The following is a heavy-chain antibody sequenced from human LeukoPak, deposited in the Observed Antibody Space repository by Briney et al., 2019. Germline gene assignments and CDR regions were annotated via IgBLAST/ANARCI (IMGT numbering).Heavy chain of an antibody. CDR3: ARGNDYDFWSGYYFD. J-gene: IGHJ4*02. V-gene: IGHV1-18*01. Sequence: ASVKVSCKASGYTFTSYGISWVRQAPEQGLEWMGWISAYNGNTNYAQKLQGRVTMTTDTSTSTAYMELRSLRSDDTAVYYCARGNDYDFWSGYYFDWGQGTLVTVSS. D-gene: IGHD3-3*01. CDR2: ISAYNGNT. CDR1: GYTFTSYG.